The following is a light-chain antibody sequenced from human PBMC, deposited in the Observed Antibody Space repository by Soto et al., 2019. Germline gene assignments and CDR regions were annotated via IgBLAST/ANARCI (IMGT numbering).Light chain of an antibody. CDR2: GAS. V-gene: IGKV3-20*01. Sequence: EIVLTQSPGTLSLSPGERATLSCRASQSVSSSYLAWYQQKPGQAPRLIIYGASSRATGIPDRFSGSGSGTDFTLTISRLEPEDFAVYYCQQYGSSPLFGQGPKLEIK. CDR3: QQYGSSPL. CDR1: QSVSSSY. J-gene: IGKJ2*01.